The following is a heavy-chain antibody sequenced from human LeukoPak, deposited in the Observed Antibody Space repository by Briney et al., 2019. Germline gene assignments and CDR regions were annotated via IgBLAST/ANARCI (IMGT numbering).Heavy chain of an antibody. V-gene: IGHV3-30*03. CDR1: GFTFSSYG. J-gene: IGHJ4*02. Sequence: PGRSLRLSCAASGFTFSSYGMHWVRQAPGKGLEWVTVISYDGSNKYYADSVKGRFTISRDNSKNTLYLQMNSLRAEDTAVYHCAREARYYDILTGPAPSFDYWGQGTLVTVSS. CDR2: ISYDGSNK. CDR3: AREARYYDILTGPAPSFDY. D-gene: IGHD3-9*01.